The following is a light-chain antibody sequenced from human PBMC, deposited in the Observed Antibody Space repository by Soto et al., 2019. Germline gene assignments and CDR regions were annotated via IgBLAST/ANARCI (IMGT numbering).Light chain of an antibody. J-gene: IGLJ3*02. CDR3: QSYDSSLSGSNWV. V-gene: IGLV1-40*01. CDR1: SSNIGAGYD. Sequence: QSVLTQPPSVSGAPGQRVTISCTGSSSNIGAGYDVHWYQQLPGTAPKLLIYANTNRPSGVPDRFSGSKSGTSASLAITGLQAEDEADYYCQSYDSSLSGSNWVFGGGTKRTVL. CDR2: ANT.